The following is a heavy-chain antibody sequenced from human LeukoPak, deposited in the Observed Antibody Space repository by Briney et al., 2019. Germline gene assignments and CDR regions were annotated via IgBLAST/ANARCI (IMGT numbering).Heavy chain of an antibody. J-gene: IGHJ4*02. CDR1: GGSISSSRYY. V-gene: IGHV3-11*01. Sequence: LSLTCTVSGGSISSSRYYWGCVRQAPGKGLEWVSYISSSGSTIYYANPGKGRFTISRDNAKNSLYLQMTSLRAEDTAVYYCVRENSWYFVYWGQGALVTVSS. CDR2: ISSSGSTI. CDR3: VRENSWYFVY. D-gene: IGHD6-13*01.